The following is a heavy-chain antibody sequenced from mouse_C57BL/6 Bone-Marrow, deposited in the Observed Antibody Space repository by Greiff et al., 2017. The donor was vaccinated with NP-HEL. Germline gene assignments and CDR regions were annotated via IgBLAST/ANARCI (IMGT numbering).Heavy chain of an antibody. J-gene: IGHJ3*01. CDR2: INPNNGGT. Sequence: VQLKDSGPELVKPGASVKIPCKASGYTFTDYNMDWVKQSHGKSLEWIGDINPNNGGTIYNQKFKGKATLTVDKSSSTAYMELRSLTSEDTSVYYCAKVDYGSSPFAYWGQGTLVTVSA. D-gene: IGHD1-1*01. V-gene: IGHV1-18*01. CDR3: AKVDYGSSPFAY. CDR1: GYTFTDYN.